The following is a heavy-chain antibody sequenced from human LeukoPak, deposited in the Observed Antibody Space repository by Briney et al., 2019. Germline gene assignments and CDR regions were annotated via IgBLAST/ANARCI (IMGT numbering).Heavy chain of an antibody. CDR2: TYPGDSDT. CDR3: ARHRGSIRGSYSYYYYMDV. CDR1: GYSLTSYW. V-gene: IGHV5-51*01. D-gene: IGHD3-10*01. Sequence: GESLKISCKGSGYSLTSYWIGWVRQMPGKGLEWMGITYPGDSDTRYSPSFQGQVTTSADKSISTAYLQWSSLKASDTAMYYCARHRGSIRGSYSYYYYMDVWGKGTTVTVSS. J-gene: IGHJ6*03.